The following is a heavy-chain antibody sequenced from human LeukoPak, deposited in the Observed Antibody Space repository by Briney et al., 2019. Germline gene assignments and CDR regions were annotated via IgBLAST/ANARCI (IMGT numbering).Heavy chain of an antibody. CDR3: ARDMTDWWSDP. J-gene: IGHJ5*02. Sequence: SQTLPLTCTVSGGSISSGGYYWSWIRQHPGKGLEWIGYIYYSGSTHYNPSLKSRVTISVDTSKNQFSLKLSSVTAADTAVYYCARDMTDWWSDPWGQGTLVTVSS. CDR2: IYYSGST. CDR1: GGSISSGGYY. D-gene: IGHD3-9*01. V-gene: IGHV4-31*03.